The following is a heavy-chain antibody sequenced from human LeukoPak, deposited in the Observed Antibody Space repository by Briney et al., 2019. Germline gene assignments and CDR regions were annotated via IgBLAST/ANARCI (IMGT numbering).Heavy chain of an antibody. CDR1: GYSFSSYY. J-gene: IGHJ2*01. V-gene: IGHV1-69*13. Sequence: SVKVSCKASGYSFSSYYMHWVRQAPGQGLEWMGGIIPIFGTPKYAQRFQGRVTITADGSTSTAYMELSSLRSEDTAVYFCARRCYGGNCYSNYFDLWGRGTLVTVSS. D-gene: IGHD2-15*01. CDR3: ARRCYGGNCYSNYFDL. CDR2: IIPIFGTP.